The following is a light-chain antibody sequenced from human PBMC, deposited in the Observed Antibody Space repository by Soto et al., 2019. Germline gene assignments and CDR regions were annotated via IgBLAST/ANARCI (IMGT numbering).Light chain of an antibody. CDR1: QSISSY. V-gene: IGKV1-39*01. Sequence: DIQMTQSPSSLSAYVGDRVTITCRACQSISSYLNWYQQKPGKAPKLLIYAASSFQSVVPSRFSGSGSGTDFTLTISSLQPEDFATYYCQQSYSTPRTFGXXTKVDIK. CDR3: QQSYSTPRT. J-gene: IGKJ1*01. CDR2: AAS.